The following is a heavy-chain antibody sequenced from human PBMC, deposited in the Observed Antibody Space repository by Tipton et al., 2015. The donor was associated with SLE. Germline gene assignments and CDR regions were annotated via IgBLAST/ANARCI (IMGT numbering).Heavy chain of an antibody. J-gene: IGHJ6*02. V-gene: IGHV3-30*04. CDR3: ASFELVTYGMDV. Sequence: SLRLSCEASGFTFRSFVMHWVRQAPGKGLEWVALISSDGSSQIYVDSVKGRFTISRDNAKNSLYLQMNSLRAEDTAVYYCASFELVTYGMDVWGQGTTVTVSS. D-gene: IGHD3-16*01. CDR1: GFTFRSFV. CDR2: ISSDGSSQ.